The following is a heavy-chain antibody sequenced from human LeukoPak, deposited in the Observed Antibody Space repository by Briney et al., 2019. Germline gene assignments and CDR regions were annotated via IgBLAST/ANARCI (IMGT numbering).Heavy chain of an antibody. J-gene: IGHJ6*02. CDR3: ARDMLGSGYLVPMDV. Sequence: QPGRSLRFSCAASGFTFSSYGMHWVRQAPGKGLEWVAVIWYDGSNKYYADSVKGRFTISRDNSKNTLYLQMNSLRAEDTAVYYCARDMLGSGYLVPMDVWGQGTTVTVSS. CDR2: IWYDGSNK. D-gene: IGHD3-3*01. CDR1: GFTFSSYG. V-gene: IGHV3-33*01.